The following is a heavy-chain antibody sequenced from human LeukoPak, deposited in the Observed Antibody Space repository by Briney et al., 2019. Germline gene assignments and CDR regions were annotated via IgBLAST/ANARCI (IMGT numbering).Heavy chain of an antibody. CDR3: ARDPPTTRITIFGVVTRANDY. CDR1: VFTFSSYS. CDR2: ISSSSSYI. Sequence: GGSLRLSCAASVFTFSSYSMNWVRQAPGKGLEWVSSISSSSSYIYYADSVKGRFTISRDNAKNSLYLQMNSLRAEDTAVYYCARDPPTTRITIFGVVTRANDYWGQGTLVTVSS. J-gene: IGHJ4*02. V-gene: IGHV3-21*01. D-gene: IGHD3-3*01.